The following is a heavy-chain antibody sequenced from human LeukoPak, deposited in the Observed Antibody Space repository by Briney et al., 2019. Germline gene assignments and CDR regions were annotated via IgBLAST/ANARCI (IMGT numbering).Heavy chain of an antibody. D-gene: IGHD3-10*01. CDR1: GGTFSSNA. CDR2: IIPIFGTP. CDR3: ANRGGGGIGMGLLGSYDF. Sequence: GASVKVSCKAAGGTFSSNAISWPRQAPGQGLEWMGGIIPIFGTPNYAHNFQDRVTITADESTSTAYMELSALRPEDTAVYYCANRGGGGIGMGLLGSYDFWGQGTLVTVSS. J-gene: IGHJ4*02. V-gene: IGHV1-69*01.